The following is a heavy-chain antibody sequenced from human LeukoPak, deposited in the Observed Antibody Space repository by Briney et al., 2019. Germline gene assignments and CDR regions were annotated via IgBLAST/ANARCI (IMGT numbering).Heavy chain of an antibody. CDR2: IYHSGST. J-gene: IGHJ4*02. Sequence: PSDTLSHTCAVSGYSISSGHYWGWIRQPPGKGLEWVGRIYHSGSTYYIPSLKSRVPISVDTSKNQFSLKLSSVSAADTAVYYWARVVCYDSSGYVIYFDYWGQGTLVTVSS. CDR1: GYSISSGHY. D-gene: IGHD3-22*01. V-gene: IGHV4-38-2*01. CDR3: ARVVCYDSSGYVIYFDY.